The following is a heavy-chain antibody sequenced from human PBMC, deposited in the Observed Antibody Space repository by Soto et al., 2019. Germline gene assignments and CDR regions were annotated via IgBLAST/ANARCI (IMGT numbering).Heavy chain of an antibody. J-gene: IGHJ5*02. CDR3: AGGISRGPARTRIAAAGNWFAP. D-gene: IGHD6-13*01. CDR1: GCTFSSYA. CDR2: IIPIFGTA. V-gene: IGHV1-69*13. Sequence: GASVKVSCKASGCTFSSYAISWVRQAPGQGLEWMGGIIPIFGTANYAQKFQGRVTITADESTSTAYMELSSLRSEDTAVYYCAGGISRGPARTRIAAAGNWFAPWGQGTLVTVSS.